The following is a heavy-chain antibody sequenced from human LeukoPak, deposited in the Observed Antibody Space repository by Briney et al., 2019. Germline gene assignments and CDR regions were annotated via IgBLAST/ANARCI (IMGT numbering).Heavy chain of an antibody. V-gene: IGHV1-46*02. CDR3: ARDEVGATKQSSFDY. Sequence: ASVKVSCKASGYTFKNYGISWVRQAPGQGLEWMGIINPSGGCTSYAQKFQGRVTMTRDTSTSTVYMELSSLRSEDTAVYYCARDEVGATKQSSFDYWGQGTLVIVSS. CDR2: INPSGGCT. D-gene: IGHD1-26*01. J-gene: IGHJ4*02. CDR1: GYTFKNYG.